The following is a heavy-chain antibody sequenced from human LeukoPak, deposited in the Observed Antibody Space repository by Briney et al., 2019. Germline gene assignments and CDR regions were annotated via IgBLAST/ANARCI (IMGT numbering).Heavy chain of an antibody. CDR3: ACDYYDSSGYYYALSYFDY. D-gene: IGHD3-22*01. Sequence: GGSLRLSCAASGYTFSSYSMNWVRQAPGKGLEWVSSISSSSSYIYYADSVKGRFTISRDNAKNSLYLQMNSLRAEDTAVYYCACDYYDSSGYYYALSYFDYWGQGTLVTVTS. V-gene: IGHV3-21*01. J-gene: IGHJ4*02. CDR1: GYTFSSYS. CDR2: ISSSSSYI.